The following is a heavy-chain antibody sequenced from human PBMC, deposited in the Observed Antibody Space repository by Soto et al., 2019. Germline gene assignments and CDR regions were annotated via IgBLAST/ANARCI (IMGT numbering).Heavy chain of an antibody. V-gene: IGHV4-31*03. CDR3: ARWWSGSRQGFDP. D-gene: IGHD3-3*01. CDR2: IYYSGST. Sequence: QVQLQESGPGLVKPSQTLSLTCTVSGGSISSGDYYWSWIRQHPGKGLEWIGYIYYSGSTYYNPSLKCRVTISVDTSKNQFSLKLSSVTAADTAVYYCARWWSGSRQGFDPWGQATLVTVSS. CDR1: GGSISSGDYY. J-gene: IGHJ5*02.